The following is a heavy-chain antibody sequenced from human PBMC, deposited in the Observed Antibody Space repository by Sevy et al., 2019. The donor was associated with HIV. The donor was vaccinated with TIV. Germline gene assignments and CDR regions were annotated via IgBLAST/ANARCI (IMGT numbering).Heavy chain of an antibody. J-gene: IGHJ4*02. Sequence: GGSLRLSCAASGFTVSSNYMSWVRQSPGKGLEWVSVLYRDAYYADSVKGRLTISRDNSKNTLYLQMNSLRPEYTAVYYCAVVAEGYWGQGTLVTVSS. D-gene: IGHD6-13*01. CDR3: AVVAEGY. CDR1: GFTVSSNY. V-gene: IGHV3-53*01. CDR2: LYRDA.